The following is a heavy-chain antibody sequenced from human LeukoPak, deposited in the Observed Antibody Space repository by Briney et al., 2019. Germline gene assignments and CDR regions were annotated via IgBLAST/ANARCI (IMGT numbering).Heavy chain of an antibody. CDR2: ISGSGGIT. J-gene: IGHJ4*02. Sequence: GGSLRRSCVASGFTFSSFGMSWVRQAPGKGLEWVSIISGSGGITYYADSVKGRFTISRDNSKNTLYLQMNSLRAEDTAVYYCAKKYSSSGYYFDSWGQGPLVTVSS. D-gene: IGHD6-13*01. V-gene: IGHV3-23*01. CDR1: GFTFSSFG. CDR3: AKKYSSSGYYFDS.